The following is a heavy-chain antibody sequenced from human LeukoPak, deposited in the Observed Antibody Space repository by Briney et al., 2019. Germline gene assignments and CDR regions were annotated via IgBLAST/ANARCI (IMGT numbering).Heavy chain of an antibody. J-gene: IGHJ4*02. CDR2: ISTSSSYI. D-gene: IGHD1-26*01. Sequence: PGGSLRLSCAASGFTFSSYTMSWVRQAPGKGLGWVSSISTSSSYIYYADSLKGRFTISRDNAKNSLYLQMNSLRAEDTAVYYCARDGGTTTPFDYWGQGTLVTVSS. CDR1: GFTFSSYT. CDR3: ARDGGTTTPFDY. V-gene: IGHV3-21*01.